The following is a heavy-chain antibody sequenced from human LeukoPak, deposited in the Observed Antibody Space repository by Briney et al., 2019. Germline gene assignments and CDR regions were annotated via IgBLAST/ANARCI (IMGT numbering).Heavy chain of an antibody. Sequence: SETLSLTCAVYGGSFSGYYWSWLRQPPGKGLEWIGEINHSGSTNYNPSLKSRVTISVDTSKNQFSLKLSSVTAADTAVYYCARGYCSGGSCYYYYYYMDVWGKGTTVTVSS. CDR3: ARGYCSGGSCYYYYYYMDV. CDR1: GGSFSGYY. D-gene: IGHD2-15*01. CDR2: INHSGST. V-gene: IGHV4-34*01. J-gene: IGHJ6*03.